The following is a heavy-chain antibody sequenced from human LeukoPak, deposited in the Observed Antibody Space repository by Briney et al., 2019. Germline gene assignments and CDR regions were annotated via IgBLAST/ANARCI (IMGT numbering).Heavy chain of an antibody. Sequence: SVKVSCKASGGTFSSYAISWVRQAPGQGLEWMGGIIPIFGTANYAQKFRGRVTITADESTSTAYMELSSLRSEDTAVYYCARESLLWFGESGEYYFDYWGQGTLVTVSS. V-gene: IGHV1-69*13. CDR2: IIPIFGTA. CDR1: GGTFSSYA. D-gene: IGHD3-10*01. CDR3: ARESLLWFGESGEYYFDY. J-gene: IGHJ4*02.